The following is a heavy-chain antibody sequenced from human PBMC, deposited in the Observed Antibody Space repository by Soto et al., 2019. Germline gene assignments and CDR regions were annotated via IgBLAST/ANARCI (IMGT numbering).Heavy chain of an antibody. J-gene: IGHJ4*02. V-gene: IGHV3-20*04. CDR2: IHWHGGNT. CDR1: GFNFDENA. CDR3: ARDKATGTTGCFDY. Sequence: EVQLVESGGGVVRPGGSLRLSCAASGFNFDENAMSWVRQVPGKGLEWVSGIHWHGGNTVYADSVKGRFTISRDNAKNSLYLQMNSLRAEDTALYYCARDKATGTTGCFDYWAQGTLVIVSS. D-gene: IGHD1-1*01.